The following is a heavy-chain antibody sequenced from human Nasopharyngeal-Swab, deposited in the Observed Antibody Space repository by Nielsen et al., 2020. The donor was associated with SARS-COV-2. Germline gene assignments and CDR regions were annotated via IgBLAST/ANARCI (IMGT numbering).Heavy chain of an antibody. CDR3: AKTYSSSWYRRHAFDI. V-gene: IGHV3-48*03. J-gene: IGHJ3*02. D-gene: IGHD6-13*01. CDR1: GFTFSSYE. CDR2: ISSSGSTI. Sequence: GESLKISCAASGFTFSSYEMNWVRQAPGKGLEWVSYISSSGSTIYYADSVKGRFTISRDNAKNSLYLQMNSLRAEDTAVYYCAKTYSSSWYRRHAFDIWGQGTMVTVSS.